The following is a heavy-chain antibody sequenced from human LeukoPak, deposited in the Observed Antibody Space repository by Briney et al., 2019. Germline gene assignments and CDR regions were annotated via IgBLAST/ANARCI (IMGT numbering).Heavy chain of an antibody. D-gene: IGHD3-3*01. CDR2: MNPNSGNT. CDR1: GYTFTSYD. J-gene: IGHJ4*02. Sequence: ASVKVSCKASGYTFTSYDINWVRQATGQGLEWMGWMNPNSGNTGYAQKFQGRVTMTTDTSTSTAYMELRSLRSDDTAVYYCARWGVVITEYYFDYWGQGTLVTVSS. CDR3: ARWGVVITEYYFDY. V-gene: IGHV1-8*02.